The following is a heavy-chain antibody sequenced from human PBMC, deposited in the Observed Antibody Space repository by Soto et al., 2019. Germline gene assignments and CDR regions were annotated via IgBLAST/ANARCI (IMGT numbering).Heavy chain of an antibody. CDR3: ARLSHRYASGQSTFDY. Sequence: EVQLVESGGGLVKPGGSLRLSCAASGFTFSSYSMNWVRQAPGKGLEWVSYISSSSSYIYYADSVKGRFTISRDNAKNSLYLQMNCLRAEDTAVYYCARLSHRYASGQSTFDYWGQGTRVTVSS. CDR2: ISSSSSYI. D-gene: IGHD3-10*01. J-gene: IGHJ4*02. CDR1: GFTFSSYS. V-gene: IGHV3-21*01.